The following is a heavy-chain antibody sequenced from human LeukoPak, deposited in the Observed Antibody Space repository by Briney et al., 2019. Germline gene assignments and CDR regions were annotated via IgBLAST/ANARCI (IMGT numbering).Heavy chain of an antibody. Sequence: SETLSLTCAVYGGSFSSYYWSWIRQPPGKGLEWIGEINHSGSTNYNPSLKSRVTISVDTSKNQFSLKLSSVTAADTAVYYCARKYCTNGVCPRLFDYWGQGTLVTVSS. CDR2: INHSGST. CDR3: ARKYCTNGVCPRLFDY. CDR1: GGSFSSYY. J-gene: IGHJ4*02. V-gene: IGHV4-34*01. D-gene: IGHD2-8*01.